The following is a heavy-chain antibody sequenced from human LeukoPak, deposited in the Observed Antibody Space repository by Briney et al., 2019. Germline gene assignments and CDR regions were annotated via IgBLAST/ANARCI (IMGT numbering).Heavy chain of an antibody. CDR1: GGSVSSGSYY. Sequence: PSETLSLTCTVSGGSVSSGSYYWSWIRQPPGKGLEWIGYIYYSGSTNYNPSLKSRVTISVDTSKNQFSLKLSSVTAADTAVSYCARGFPDKEGWFDPWGQGTLVTVSS. CDR3: ARGFPDKEGWFDP. J-gene: IGHJ5*02. V-gene: IGHV4-61*01. CDR2: IYYSGST.